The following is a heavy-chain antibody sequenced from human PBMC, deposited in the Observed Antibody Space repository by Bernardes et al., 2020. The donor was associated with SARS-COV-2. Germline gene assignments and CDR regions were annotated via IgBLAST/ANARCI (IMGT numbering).Heavy chain of an antibody. D-gene: IGHD4-17*01. CDR2: ISGSAGSI. J-gene: IGHJ4*02. Sequence: VSLRLSCAASGYSFSSYAMTWVRQAPGKGLEWVSAISGSAGSIYYADSLKGRFTISRDNSKNTLYLQMNSLSAEDTAVYYCARSRDYGDFGGILRGYYFDYWGQGTLVTVSS. CDR3: ARSRDYGDFGGILRGYYFDY. V-gene: IGHV3-23*01. CDR1: GYSFSSYA.